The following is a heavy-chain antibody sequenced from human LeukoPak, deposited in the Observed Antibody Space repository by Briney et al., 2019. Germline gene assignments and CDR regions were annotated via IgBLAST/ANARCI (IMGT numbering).Heavy chain of an antibody. CDR3: ARDSSGTGTFDI. V-gene: IGHV3-30-3*01. CDR2: ISYDGNNN. D-gene: IGHD1-1*01. Sequence: PGGSLRLSCAASRFTFSDYAIHWVSQAPGKGLEWVTLISYDGNNNYYAHSVKGRFTISRDNSKNTLYLQMNSLKTEDTAVYYCARDSSGTGTFDIWGQGTTVTVSS. J-gene: IGHJ3*02. CDR1: RFTFSDYA.